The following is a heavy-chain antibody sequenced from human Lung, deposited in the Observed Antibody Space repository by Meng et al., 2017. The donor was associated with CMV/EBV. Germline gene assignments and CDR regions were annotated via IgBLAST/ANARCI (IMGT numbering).Heavy chain of an antibody. D-gene: IGHD4-23*01. CDR1: GFSFTEYG. V-gene: IGHV3-30*02. CDR3: AKDDPVVAI. CDR2: IRMDESDK. Sequence: GGSLRLSCAASGFSFTEYGMHWVRQTPDKGLEWVAFIRMDESDKFYGASVKGRFTISRDMSRKTLFLQMNSLRTDDTGVYYCAKDDPVVAIWGQRTLVTVSS. J-gene: IGHJ4*02.